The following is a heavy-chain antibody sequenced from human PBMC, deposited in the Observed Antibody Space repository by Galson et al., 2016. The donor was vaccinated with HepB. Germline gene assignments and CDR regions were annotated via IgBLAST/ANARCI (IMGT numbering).Heavy chain of an antibody. CDR1: GGSFSGYY. CDR2: INHSGRT. J-gene: IGHJ6*02. Sequence: SETLSLTCAVYGGSFSGYYWSWIRQPPGKGLEWIGEINHSGRTYNPSLKSRVTISVDTSKNQFSLKLNSVTAADTAVYYCAASTDAYFYYGLDVWGQGTAVTVSS. D-gene: IGHD2-2*01. CDR3: AASTDAYFYYGLDV. V-gene: IGHV4-34*01.